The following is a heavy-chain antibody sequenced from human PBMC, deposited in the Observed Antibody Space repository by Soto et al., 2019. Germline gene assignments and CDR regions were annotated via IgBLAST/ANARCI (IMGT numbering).Heavy chain of an antibody. D-gene: IGHD2-15*01. V-gene: IGHV1-18*01. CDR2: ISAYNGNT. J-gene: IGHJ3*02. CDR3: ARDRCSGGSCYHDAFDI. CDR1: GYTFTSYG. Sequence: ASVKVSCKASGYTFTSYGISWVRQAPGQGLEWMGWISAYNGNTNYAQKLQGRVTMTTDTSTSTAYMELRSLRSDDTAVYYCARDRCSGGSCYHDAFDIWGQRTMVTVSS.